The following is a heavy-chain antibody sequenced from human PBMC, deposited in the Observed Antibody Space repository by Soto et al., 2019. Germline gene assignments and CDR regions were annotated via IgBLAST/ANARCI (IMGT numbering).Heavy chain of an antibody. D-gene: IGHD5-12*01. CDR3: ARDNGDGYNYWDFDY. J-gene: IGHJ4*02. CDR1: GYTFTSYG. Sequence: QAQLVPSGAEVKKPGASVKVSCKASGYTFTSYGISWVRQAPGQGLEWMGWISAYNGNTNYAQKLQGRVTMTTDTSTSTAYMELRSLRSDDTAVYYCARDNGDGYNYWDFDYWGQGTLVTVSS. CDR2: ISAYNGNT. V-gene: IGHV1-18*01.